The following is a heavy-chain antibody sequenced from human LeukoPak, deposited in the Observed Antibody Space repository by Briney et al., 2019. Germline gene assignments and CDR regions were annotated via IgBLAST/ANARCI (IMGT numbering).Heavy chain of an antibody. Sequence: GGSLRLSCAASGFTFSNYWMTWVRQAPGKGLEWVANIKEDGSGKYQVDTVKGRFAISRDNTKNSLFLHMNSLRAEDTAVYYCARWVYGVGNDYWGQGTLVTVSS. CDR3: ARWVYGVGNDY. CDR1: GFTFSNYW. D-gene: IGHD2-8*01. CDR2: IKEDGSGK. V-gene: IGHV3-7*01. J-gene: IGHJ4*02.